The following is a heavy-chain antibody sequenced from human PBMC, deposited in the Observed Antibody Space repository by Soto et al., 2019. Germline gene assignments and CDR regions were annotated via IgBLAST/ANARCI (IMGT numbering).Heavy chain of an antibody. Sequence: PSATLFFTKTFTGDFISSRSYYVGWIRQPPGKGLEWIGSIYYSGSTYNNPSLRSRVSMSIDTSKDQFSLKLKSVTAADTALYFWARLRTSAVTQAYWDVWGPGSLVTVS. V-gene: IGHV4-39*01. CDR1: GDFISSRSYY. D-gene: IGHD1-1*01. CDR3: ARLRTSAVTQAYWDV. J-gene: IGHJ1*01. CDR2: IYYSGST.